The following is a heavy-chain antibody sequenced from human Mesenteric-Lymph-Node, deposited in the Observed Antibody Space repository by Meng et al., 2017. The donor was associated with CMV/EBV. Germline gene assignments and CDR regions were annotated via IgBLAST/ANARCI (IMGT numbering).Heavy chain of an antibody. Sequence: CTFTGISFSTSGVGVGWIRQPPGKALEWLALIFWDDDTRYNPSLKNRLTITKDTSKSQVVLTMTSLDPVDTATYYCAHRRGSNWFDPWGQGTLVTVSS. V-gene: IGHV2-5*02. CDR1: GISFSTSGVG. CDR2: IFWDDDT. CDR3: AHRRGSNWFDP. D-gene: IGHD2-15*01. J-gene: IGHJ5*02.